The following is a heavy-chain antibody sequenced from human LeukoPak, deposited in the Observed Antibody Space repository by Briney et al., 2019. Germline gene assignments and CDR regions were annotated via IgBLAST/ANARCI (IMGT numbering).Heavy chain of an antibody. J-gene: IGHJ4*02. CDR1: GFSLSTSGVG. V-gene: IGHV2-5*01. CDR3: AHTFHRYCSSTTCYTLFDY. Sequence: SGPTLVNPTQTLTLTCTFSGFSLSTSGVGVGWIRQPPGKALEWLALIYWNDDKRYSPSLKSRLTITKDTSKNQVVLTMTNMDPVDTATYYCAHTFHRYCSSTTCYTLFDYWGQGTLVTVSS. D-gene: IGHD2-2*02. CDR2: IYWNDDK.